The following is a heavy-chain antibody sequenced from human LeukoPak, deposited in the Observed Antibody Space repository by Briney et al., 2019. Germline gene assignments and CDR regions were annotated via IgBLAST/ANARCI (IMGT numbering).Heavy chain of an antibody. D-gene: IGHD2-21*01. V-gene: IGHV1-8*01. Sequence: ASVKVSCKASGYTFTSYDINWVRQATGQGLEWMGWMNPNSGNTGYAQKFQGRVTMTRNTSISTAYMELSSMRSEDTAVYYCRVSNVYDNNHIGFDYWGQGTLVSVSS. CDR3: RVSNVYDNNHIGFDY. J-gene: IGHJ4*02. CDR2: MNPNSGNT. CDR1: GYTFTSYD.